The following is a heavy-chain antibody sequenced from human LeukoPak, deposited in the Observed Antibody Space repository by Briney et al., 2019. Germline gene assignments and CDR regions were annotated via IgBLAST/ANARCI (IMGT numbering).Heavy chain of an antibody. CDR3: AKDQDCGSYPTCLDY. V-gene: IGHV3-30*02. CDR1: GFTFSSYG. Sequence: GGSLRLSCAASGFTFSSYGMHWVRQAPGKGLEWVAFIRSDGSNKYYADSVKGRFTISRDNSKNTLYLQMNRLRAGETAVYYCAKDQDCGSYPTCLDYGGQGPLVTVS. CDR2: IRSDGSNK. D-gene: IGHD1-26*01. J-gene: IGHJ4*02.